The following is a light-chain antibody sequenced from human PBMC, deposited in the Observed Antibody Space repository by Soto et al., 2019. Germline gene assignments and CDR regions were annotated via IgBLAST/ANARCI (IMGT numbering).Light chain of an antibody. CDR2: EVT. V-gene: IGLV2-14*01. J-gene: IGLJ1*01. CDR3: SSYSSKTPPYV. Sequence: QSALAQPASVSGSPGQSITISCTGGSSDGGGYNYVSWYQQHPGRAPRLLILEVTNRPSGVPDRFSGSKSGNTASLIIRGLQAEDEADYFCSSYSSKTPPYVFGTGTKVTVL. CDR1: SSDGGGYNY.